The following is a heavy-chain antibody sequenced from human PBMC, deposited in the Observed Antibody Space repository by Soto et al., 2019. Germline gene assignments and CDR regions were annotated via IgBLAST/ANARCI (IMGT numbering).Heavy chain of an antibody. V-gene: IGHV4-59*01. Sequence: SETLYLTCTVSGGSISSYYWSWIRQPPGKGLEWIGYIYYSGSTNYNPSLKSRVTISVDTSKNQFSLKLSSVTAADTAVYYCASFDSPYCSSTSCYSAATYYYYGMDVWGQGTTVTVSS. CDR2: IYYSGST. J-gene: IGHJ6*02. CDR1: GGSISSYY. D-gene: IGHD2-2*01. CDR3: ASFDSPYCSSTSCYSAATYYYYGMDV.